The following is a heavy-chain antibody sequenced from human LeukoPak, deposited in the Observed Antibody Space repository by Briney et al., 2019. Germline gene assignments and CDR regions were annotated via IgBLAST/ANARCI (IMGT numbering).Heavy chain of an antibody. V-gene: IGHV3-74*01. J-gene: IGHJ6*02. CDR2: INSDGSST. CDR3: ARGAYYDFWSGYYATYYYYGMDV. CDR1: GFTFSGYW. Sequence: GGSLRLSCAASGFTFSGYWMHWVRQAPGKGLVWVSRINSDGSSTSYADSVKGRFTISRDNAKNTLYLQMNSLRAEDTAVYYCARGAYYDFWSGYYATYYYYGMDVWGQGTTVTVSS. D-gene: IGHD3-3*01.